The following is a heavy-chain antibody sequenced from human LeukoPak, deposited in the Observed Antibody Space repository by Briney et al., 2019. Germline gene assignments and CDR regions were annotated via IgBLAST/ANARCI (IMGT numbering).Heavy chain of an antibody. CDR3: AIAQSWDELFDS. Sequence: GGSLTLSCAASGIAVTGNYMSWVRQPPGKGLEWVSFISINTDTFYADSVRGRFTISRDSSENTLFLQMNSLRDEDSAVYYCAIAQSWDELFDSWGQGTLVTVFS. V-gene: IGHV3-53*01. D-gene: IGHD1-26*01. CDR2: ISINTDT. J-gene: IGHJ4*02. CDR1: GIAVTGNY.